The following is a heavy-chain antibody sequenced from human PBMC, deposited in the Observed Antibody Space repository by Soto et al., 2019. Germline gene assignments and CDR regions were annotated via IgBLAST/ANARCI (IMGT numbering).Heavy chain of an antibody. V-gene: IGHV4-4*07. Sequence: SETLCPTCTGSGGVISCWCWSWIRQPAGKGLEWIGRIYTSGSTNYNPSLKSRVTMSVDTSKNQFSLKLSSVTAADTAVYYCARHHCYYGMDVWGQGTTVTVSS. CDR2: IYTSGST. CDR3: ARHHCYYGMDV. J-gene: IGHJ6*02. CDR1: GGVISCWC.